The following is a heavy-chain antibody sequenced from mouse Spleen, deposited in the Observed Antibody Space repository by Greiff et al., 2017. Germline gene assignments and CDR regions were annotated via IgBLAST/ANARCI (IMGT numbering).Heavy chain of an antibody. V-gene: IGHV5-9*04. CDR2: ISSGGGNT. Sequence: EVQVVESGGGLVKPGGSLKLSCAASGFTFSSYTMSWVRQTPAKRLEWVATISSGGGNTYYPDSVKGRFTISRDNARNTLYLQMSSLRSEDTAMYYCARQGGSNWALDYWGQGTTLTVSS. CDR1: GFTFSSYT. D-gene: IGHD4-1*01. J-gene: IGHJ2*01. CDR3: ARQGGSNWALDY.